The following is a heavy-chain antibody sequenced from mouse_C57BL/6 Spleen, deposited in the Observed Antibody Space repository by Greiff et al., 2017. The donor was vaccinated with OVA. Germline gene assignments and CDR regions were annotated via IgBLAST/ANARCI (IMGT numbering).Heavy chain of an antibody. CDR2: ISYDGSN. CDR3: ARDSYYYGPWYFDV. CDR1: GYSITSGYY. D-gene: IGHD1-1*01. V-gene: IGHV3-6*01. Sequence: DVQLQESGPGLVKPSQSLSLTCSVTGYSITSGYYWNWIRQFPGNKLEWMGYISYDGSNNYNPSLKNRISITRDTSKNQFFLKLNSVTTEDTATYYCARDSYYYGPWYFDVWGTGTTVTVSS. J-gene: IGHJ1*03.